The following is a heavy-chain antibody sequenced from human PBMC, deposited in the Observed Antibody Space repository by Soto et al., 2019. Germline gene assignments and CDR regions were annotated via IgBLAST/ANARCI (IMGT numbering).Heavy chain of an antibody. CDR3: ARDPAGYYDFWSGYSS. J-gene: IGHJ4*02. D-gene: IGHD3-3*01. V-gene: IGHV1-3*01. CDR1: GYTFTSYA. Sequence: ASVKVSCKAPGYTFTSYAMHWVRQAPGQRLGWMGWINAGNGNTKYSQKFQGRVTITRDTSASTAYMELSSLRSEDTAVYYCARDPAGYYDFWSGYSSWGQGTLVTVSS. CDR2: INAGNGNT.